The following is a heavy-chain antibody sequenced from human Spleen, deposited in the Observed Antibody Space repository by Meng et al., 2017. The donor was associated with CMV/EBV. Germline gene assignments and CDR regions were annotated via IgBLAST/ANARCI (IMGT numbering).Heavy chain of an antibody. CDR1: GGTFSSYT. V-gene: IGHV1-69*08. CDR3: ARVGRGLPNEF. Sequence: SVKVSCKTSGGTFSSYTISWVRQAPGQGLEWMGRIIPMLEKPTYAQKFQDRVTITAGKSTSTVYMELSSLRVEDTAVYYCARVGRGLPNEFWGHGTLVTVSS. D-gene: IGHD2-15*01. J-gene: IGHJ4*01. CDR2: IIPMLEKP.